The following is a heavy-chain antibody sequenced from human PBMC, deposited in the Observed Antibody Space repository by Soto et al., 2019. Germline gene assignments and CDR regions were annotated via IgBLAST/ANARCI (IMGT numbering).Heavy chain of an antibody. V-gene: IGHV3-13*01. Sequence: PGGSLRLSCAASGFTFSSYDVHWVRQATGKGLEWVSAIGTAGDTYYPGSVKGRFTIPRENAKNSLYLQMNSLRAEDTAVYYCARAPITMVRGVIDPNFDYWGQGTLVTVSS. CDR1: GFTFSSYD. D-gene: IGHD3-10*01. CDR2: IGTAGDT. CDR3: ARAPITMVRGVIDPNFDY. J-gene: IGHJ4*02.